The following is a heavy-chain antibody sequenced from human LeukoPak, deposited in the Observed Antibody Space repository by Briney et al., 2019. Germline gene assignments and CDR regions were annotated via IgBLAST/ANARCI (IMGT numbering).Heavy chain of an antibody. V-gene: IGHV4-59*12. D-gene: IGHD6-13*01. Sequence: SETLSLTCTVSGGSISPYYWGWIRQPPGKGLEWIGYVYYSGSTNYNPSLAGRVTISVDTSKNQFSLKLTSVTAADTALYYCARPIYSSTWYYFDSWGQGTLVTVSS. CDR1: GGSISPYY. CDR3: ARPIYSSTWYYFDS. CDR2: VYYSGST. J-gene: IGHJ4*02.